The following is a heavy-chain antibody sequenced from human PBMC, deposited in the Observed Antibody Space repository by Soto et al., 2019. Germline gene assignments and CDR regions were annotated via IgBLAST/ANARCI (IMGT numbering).Heavy chain of an antibody. CDR3: EKATFGGSCYHALGV. J-gene: IGHJ6*02. CDR2: ISGSDSST. V-gene: IGHV3-23*01. Sequence: GGSLRLSCAASGFTFNSYAMTWVRQAPGKGLEWVSCISGSDSSTFYADSVKGRFTISRDSSKNTLYLQMNSLGAEDTAVYYCEKATFGGSCYHALGVWGQGPTVTVYS. D-gene: IGHD2-15*01. CDR1: GFTFNSYA.